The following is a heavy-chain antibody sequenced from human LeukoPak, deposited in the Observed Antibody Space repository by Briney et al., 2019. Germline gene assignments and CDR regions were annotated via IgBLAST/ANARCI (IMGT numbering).Heavy chain of an antibody. CDR2: FDPEDGET. D-gene: IGHD3-10*01. CDR1: GYTLTELS. Sequence: ASVKVSCKVSGYTLTELSMNWVRQAPGKGLEWKGGFDPEDGETIYAQKFQGRVTMTEDTSTDTAYMELSSLRSEDTAVYYCATLPTVRGVIPYLYSFDYWGQGTLVTVSS. V-gene: IGHV1-24*01. J-gene: IGHJ4*02. CDR3: ATLPTVRGVIPYLYSFDY.